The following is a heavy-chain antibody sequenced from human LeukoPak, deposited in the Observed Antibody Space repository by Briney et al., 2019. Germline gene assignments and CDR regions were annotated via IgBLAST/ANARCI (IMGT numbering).Heavy chain of an antibody. CDR1: GFTFSSYA. D-gene: IGHD4-17*01. Sequence: GGSLRLSCTASGFTFSSYAMSWVRQAPGKGLEWVSAISGSGGSTYYADSVKGRFTISRDNSKNTLYLQMNGLRAEDTAVYYCATNYGYGTGFANWGQGTLVTVSS. CDR3: ATNYGYGTGFAN. V-gene: IGHV3-23*01. CDR2: ISGSGGST. J-gene: IGHJ4*02.